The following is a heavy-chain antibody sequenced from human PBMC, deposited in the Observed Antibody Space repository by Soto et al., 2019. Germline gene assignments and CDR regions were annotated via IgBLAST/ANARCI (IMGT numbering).Heavy chain of an antibody. CDR1: GFTFSSYS. Sequence: XRLSCAAXGFTFSSYSMNWVRQAPGKGLEWVSSISSSSSYIYYADSVKGRFTISRDNAKNSLYLQMNSLRAEDTAVYYXXXXXXXXXAXXPNAXDIXXXGTMVTVSS. V-gene: IGHV3-21*01. CDR2: ISSSSSYI. CDR3: XXXXXXXXAXXPNAXDI. J-gene: IGHJ3*02.